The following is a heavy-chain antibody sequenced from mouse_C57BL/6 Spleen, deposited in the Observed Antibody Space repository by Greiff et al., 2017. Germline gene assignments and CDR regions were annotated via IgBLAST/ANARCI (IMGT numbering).Heavy chain of an antibody. D-gene: IGHD2-5*01. CDR3: ARSDYYSKIYYAMDY. J-gene: IGHJ4*01. V-gene: IGHV8-12*01. CDR1: GFSLSTSGMG. Sequence: QVTLKVSGPGILQSSQTLSLTCSFSGFSLSTSGMGVSWIRQPSGKGLEWLAHIYWDDDKRYNPSLKRRLTISKDTSRNQVFLKITSVDTADTATYYCARSDYYSKIYYAMDYWGQGTSVTVSS. CDR2: IYWDDDK.